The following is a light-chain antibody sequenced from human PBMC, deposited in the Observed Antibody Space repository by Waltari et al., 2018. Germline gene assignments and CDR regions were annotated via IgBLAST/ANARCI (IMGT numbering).Light chain of an antibody. V-gene: IGKV1-5*03. CDR1: QSISTW. CDR3: QQYNSYSLT. Sequence: DIQMTQSPSTLSASVGDRVTITCRASQSISTWLAWYQQKPGKAPKLLIYKASSLESGVPSRFSGSGSRTEFTLTISSLQPDDFATYYCQQYNSYSLTFGPGTKVDIK. J-gene: IGKJ3*01. CDR2: KAS.